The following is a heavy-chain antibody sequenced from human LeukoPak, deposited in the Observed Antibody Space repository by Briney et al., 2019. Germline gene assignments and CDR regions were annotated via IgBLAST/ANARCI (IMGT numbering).Heavy chain of an antibody. D-gene: IGHD6-13*01. CDR1: GFTFSSYG. V-gene: IGHV3-30*19. Sequence: GRSLRLSCAASGFTFSSYGMHWGREAPGKRLEWVAVLSYDGSNKYYADSVKGRFTISRDNSKNTRYLQMNSLRAEDTAVYYCVKPDWAAAGGIPKFFDYWGQGTLVTVSS. CDR3: VKPDWAAAGGIPKFFDY. CDR2: LSYDGSNK. J-gene: IGHJ4*02.